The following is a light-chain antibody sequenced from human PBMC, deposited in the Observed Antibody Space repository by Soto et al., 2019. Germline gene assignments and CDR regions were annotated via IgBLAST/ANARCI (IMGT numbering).Light chain of an antibody. CDR2: DDS. Sequence: SCELTQPPSVSLAPGQTARITCGGRNIGVKSVHWYQQKPGQAPVLIVFDDSDRPSGIPGRFSGSNSGDTATLTISRVEAGDEADYYCQLWDTDSDHQVFGGGTQLTVL. CDR1: NIGVKS. CDR3: QLWDTDSDHQV. J-gene: IGLJ3*02. V-gene: IGLV3-21*02.